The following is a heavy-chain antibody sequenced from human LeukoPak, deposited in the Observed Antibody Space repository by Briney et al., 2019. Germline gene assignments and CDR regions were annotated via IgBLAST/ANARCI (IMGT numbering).Heavy chain of an antibody. CDR1: GFTFSSYS. J-gene: IGHJ6*02. V-gene: IGHV3-21*01. CDR2: ISSSSSYI. CDR3: ARDYYGGNYYYYYYGMDV. Sequence: GGSLRLSCAASGFTFSSYSMNWVRQAPGKGLEWVSSISSSSSYIYYADSVKGRFTISRDNAKNSLYLQMNSLRAEDTAVYYCARDYYGGNYYYYYYGMDVWGQGTTVTVSS. D-gene: IGHD4-23*01.